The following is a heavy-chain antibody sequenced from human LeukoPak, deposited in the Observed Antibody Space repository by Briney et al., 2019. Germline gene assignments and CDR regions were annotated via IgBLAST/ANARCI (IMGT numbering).Heavy chain of an antibody. CDR2: INYSGTT. D-gene: IGHD2-2*01. V-gene: IGHV4-39*01. CDR3: ARVDIVVVPSTNFDY. J-gene: IGHJ4*02. CDR1: GGSISSPSYY. Sequence: SETLSLTCTVSGGSISSPSYYWGWIRQPPGKGLEWLGSINYSGTTYYNPSLESRVTISVDTSKNQFSLKLFSVTAADTAVYYCARVDIVVVPSTNFDYWGQGTLVTASP.